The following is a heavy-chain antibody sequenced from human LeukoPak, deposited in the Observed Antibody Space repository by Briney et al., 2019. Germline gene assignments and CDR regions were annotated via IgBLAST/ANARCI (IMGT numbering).Heavy chain of an antibody. CDR2: VSNNGGST. CDR1: GFTFRNYA. CDR3: ARNGYNSAHFDY. J-gene: IGHJ4*02. V-gene: IGHV3-64*02. D-gene: IGHD5-24*01. Sequence: PGESLRLSCEASGFTFRNYAMHWVRQAPGKGLEYVSTVSNNGGSTSYGESVKGRFTISRDNSKNTLYLQMGSLRVEDMGLYYRARNGYNSAHFDYWGQGTLVTVSS.